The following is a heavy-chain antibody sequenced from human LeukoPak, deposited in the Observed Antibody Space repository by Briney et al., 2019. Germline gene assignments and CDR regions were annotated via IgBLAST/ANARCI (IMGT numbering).Heavy chain of an antibody. CDR2: INHSGST. J-gene: IGHJ2*01. CDR3: AREAGTRYFDL. Sequence: SETLSLTCAVYGGSFSGYYWSWIRQPPGKGLEWIGEINHSGSTNYNPSLKSRVTISVDTSKNQFSLKLSFVTAADTAVYYCAREAGTRYFDLWGRGTLVTVSS. CDR1: GGSFSGYY. D-gene: IGHD6-13*01. V-gene: IGHV4-34*01.